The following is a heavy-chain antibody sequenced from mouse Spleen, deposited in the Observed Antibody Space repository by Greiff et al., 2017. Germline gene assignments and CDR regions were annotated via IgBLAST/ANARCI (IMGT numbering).Heavy chain of an antibody. CDR1: GFTFTDYY. Sequence: EVKVEESGGGLVQPGGSLRLSCATSGFTFTDYYMSWVRQPPGKALEWLGFIRNKANGYTTEYSASVKGRFTISRDNSQSILYLQMNTLRAEDSATYYCARASDAMDYWGQGTSVTVSS. V-gene: IGHV7-3*02. CDR3: ARASDAMDY. D-gene: IGHD3-2*02. J-gene: IGHJ4*01. CDR2: IRNKANGYTT.